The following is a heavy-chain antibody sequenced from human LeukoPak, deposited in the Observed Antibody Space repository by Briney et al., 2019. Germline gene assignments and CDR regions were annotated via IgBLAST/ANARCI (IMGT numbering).Heavy chain of an antibody. V-gene: IGHV3-11*04. CDR2: ITISGHTK. Sequence: GGSLRLSCAASGFTFSDYYMSWIRQAPGKGLEWIADITISGHTKNYADSVKGRFTISRDSARTSLYLQMNSLRVEDTGVYFCARGDPHADLWGQGTLVTVSS. J-gene: IGHJ5*02. CDR1: GFTFSDYY. CDR3: ARGDPHADL.